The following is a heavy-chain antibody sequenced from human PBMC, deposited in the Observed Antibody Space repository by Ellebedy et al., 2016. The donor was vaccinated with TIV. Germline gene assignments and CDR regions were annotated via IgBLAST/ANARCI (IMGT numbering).Heavy chain of an antibody. Sequence: ASVKVSCKASGYTFPGYFMHWVRQPPGQGLEWMGWINPNSGGTNYAQTFQGWVTMTRDTSIRTAYMELSRLRSDDTAVYYCARGGTHNGGLADWFDPWGQGTLVTVSS. J-gene: IGHJ5*02. D-gene: IGHD4-23*01. CDR2: INPNSGGT. V-gene: IGHV1-2*04. CDR1: GYTFPGYF. CDR3: ARGGTHNGGLADWFDP.